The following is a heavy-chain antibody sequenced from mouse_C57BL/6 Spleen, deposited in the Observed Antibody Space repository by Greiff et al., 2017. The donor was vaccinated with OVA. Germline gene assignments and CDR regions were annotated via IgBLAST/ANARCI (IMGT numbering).Heavy chain of an antibody. D-gene: IGHD1-1*01. J-gene: IGHJ2*01. CDR1: GYTSTSYW. V-gene: IGHV1-53*01. CDR2: INPSNGGT. Sequence: QVQLQQPGTELVKPGASVKLSCKASGYTSTSYWMHWVKQRPGQGLEWIGNINPSNGGTNYNEKFKSKATLTVDKSSSTAYMQLSSLTSEDSAVYYCARERSSYDYFDYWGQGTTLTVSS. CDR3: ARERSSYDYFDY.